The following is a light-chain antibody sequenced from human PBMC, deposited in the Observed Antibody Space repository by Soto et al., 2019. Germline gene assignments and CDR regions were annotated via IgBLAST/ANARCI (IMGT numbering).Light chain of an antibody. CDR2: GNS. V-gene: IGLV1-40*01. CDR3: QSYDSSLSGAV. Sequence: QSVLTQPPSVSGAPGQGVTISCTGSSSKIGAGYDVHWYQQLPGTAPKLLIYGNSNRPSGVPDRFSGSKSGTSASLAITGLQTEDEADYYCQSYDSSLSGAVFGGGTKLTVL. CDR1: SSKIGAGYD. J-gene: IGLJ2*01.